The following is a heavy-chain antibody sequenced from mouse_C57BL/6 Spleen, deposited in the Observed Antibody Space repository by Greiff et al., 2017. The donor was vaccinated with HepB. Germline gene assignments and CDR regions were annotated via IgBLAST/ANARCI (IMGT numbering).Heavy chain of an antibody. CDR2: ISGGSSTI. D-gene: IGHD2-1*01. CDR3: ARGYYGNYRGVMDY. J-gene: IGHJ4*01. V-gene: IGHV5-17*01. CDR1: GFTFSDYG. Sequence: EVKLMESGGGLVKPGGSLKLSCAASGFTFSDYGMHWVRQAPEKGLEWVAYISGGSSTIYYADTVKGRFTISRDNAKNTLFLQMTSLRSEDTAMYYCARGYYGNYRGVMDYWGQGTSVTVSS.